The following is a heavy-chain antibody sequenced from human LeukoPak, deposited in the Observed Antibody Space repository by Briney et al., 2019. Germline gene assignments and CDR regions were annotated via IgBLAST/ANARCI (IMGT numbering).Heavy chain of an antibody. CDR1: GFTFSSYA. Sequence: GGSLRLSCAASGFTFSSYAMSWVRQAPGKGLEWVSAISGSGGSTYYADSVKGRFTISRDNSKNTLYLQMNSLRAEDTAVYYWAKVHDFWSGYPPYYFDYWGQGTLVTVSS. V-gene: IGHV3-23*01. D-gene: IGHD3-3*01. J-gene: IGHJ4*02. CDR3: AKVHDFWSGYPPYYFDY. CDR2: ISGSGGST.